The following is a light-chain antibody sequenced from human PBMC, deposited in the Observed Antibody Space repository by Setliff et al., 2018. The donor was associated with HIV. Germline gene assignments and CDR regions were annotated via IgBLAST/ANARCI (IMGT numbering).Light chain of an antibody. CDR2: EVS. CDR3: SSYTSSNNYV. CDR1: SSDVGGYNY. Sequence: QSVLTQPASVSGSPGQSITISCTGTSSDVGGYNYVSWYQQHPGKAPKLMIYEVSNRPSGVSNRFSGSKSVNTASLTISGLQAEDEADYYCSSYTSSNNYVFGTGTRSPS. V-gene: IGLV2-14*01. J-gene: IGLJ1*01.